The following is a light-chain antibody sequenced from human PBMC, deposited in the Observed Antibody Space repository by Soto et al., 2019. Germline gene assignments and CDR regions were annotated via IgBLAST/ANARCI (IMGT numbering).Light chain of an antibody. CDR3: EVWDDSLSGQRV. J-gene: IGLJ3*02. V-gene: IGLV1-44*01. CDR1: NSNIRGDT. Sequence: QSVLTQPPSASGTPGQRVTICCAGSNSNIRGDTINWYQQLPGMAPKLLIYSEGQRPSGVPDRFSGSRSDTSSSLTISGLQSEDEVVYYCEVWDDSLSGQRVFGGGTKLTVL. CDR2: SEG.